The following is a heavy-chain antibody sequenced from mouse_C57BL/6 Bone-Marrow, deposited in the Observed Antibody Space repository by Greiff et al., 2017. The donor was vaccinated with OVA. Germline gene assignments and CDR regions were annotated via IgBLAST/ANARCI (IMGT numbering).Heavy chain of an antibody. CDR1: GFSLTSYG. CDR3: AGWLPLAY. J-gene: IGHJ3*01. D-gene: IGHD2-3*01. Sequence: VKLMESGPGLVQPSQSLSITCPVPGFSLTSYGVHWVRQSPGKGLEWLGVIWRGGSTDYNAAFMSRLSITKDNSKSQVFFKMNSLQADDTAIYYCAGWLPLAYWGQGTLVTVSA. V-gene: IGHV2-5*01. CDR2: IWRGGST.